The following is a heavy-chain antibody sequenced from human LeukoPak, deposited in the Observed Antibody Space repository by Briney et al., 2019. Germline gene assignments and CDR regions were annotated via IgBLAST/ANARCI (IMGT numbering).Heavy chain of an antibody. D-gene: IGHD6-6*01. CDR1: GFTFSSYS. V-gene: IGHV3-21*01. J-gene: IGHJ4*02. CDR2: ISSSRSYI. CDR3: ARAMSIAARLQTIFDY. Sequence: GGSLRLSCAASGFTFSSYSMNWVRQAPGKGLEWVSSISSSRSYIYYADSVKGRFTISRDNAKNSLYLQMNSLRAEDTAVYYCARAMSIAARLQTIFDYWGQGTLVTVSS.